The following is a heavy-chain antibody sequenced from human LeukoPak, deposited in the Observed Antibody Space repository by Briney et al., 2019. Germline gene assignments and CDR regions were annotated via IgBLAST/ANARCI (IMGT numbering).Heavy chain of an antibody. CDR2: FSVRDQTT. Sequence: GGTLRLSCAASGFTFSSYAMSWVRQAPGKGLEWVSGFSVRDQTTYYADSVKGRFTISRDNAKNSLYLQMNSLRAEDTAVYYCARGSDSSGPGETNYFDYWGQGTLVTVSS. CDR1: GFTFSSYA. V-gene: IGHV3-23*01. CDR3: ARGSDSSGPGETNYFDY. D-gene: IGHD3-10*01. J-gene: IGHJ4*02.